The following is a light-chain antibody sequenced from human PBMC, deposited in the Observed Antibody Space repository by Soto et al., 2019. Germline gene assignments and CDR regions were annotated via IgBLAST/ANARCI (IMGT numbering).Light chain of an antibody. Sequence: EIVMTQSPVTLSVSPGDRATLSCRASQSVNSNLAWYRQKPGQTPKLLIYVASTRATGISARFSGSGSGTEFTLTISSLQSEDFAVYYCQQYNVWPLTFGGGTKVEFK. CDR1: QSVNSN. CDR2: VAS. J-gene: IGKJ4*01. V-gene: IGKV3-15*01. CDR3: QQYNVWPLT.